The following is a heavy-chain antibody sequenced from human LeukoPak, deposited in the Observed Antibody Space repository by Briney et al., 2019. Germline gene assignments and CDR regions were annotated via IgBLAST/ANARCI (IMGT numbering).Heavy chain of an antibody. CDR2: IYTSGST. D-gene: IGHD2-2*01. CDR3: ARENPDYCSSTSCYPNWFDP. V-gene: IGHV4-61*02. Sequence: SETLSLTCTVSGGSISSGSYYWSWIRQPAGKGLEWIGRIYTSGSTNYNPSLKSRVTISVDTSKNQFSLKLSSVTAADTAVYYCARENPDYCSSTSCYPNWFDPWGQGTLVTVSS. CDR1: GGSISSGSYY. J-gene: IGHJ5*02.